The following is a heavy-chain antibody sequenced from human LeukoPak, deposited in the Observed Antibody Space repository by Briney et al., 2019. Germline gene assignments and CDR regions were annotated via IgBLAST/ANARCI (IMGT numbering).Heavy chain of an antibody. CDR3: ARDGADDGDIDVFDI. Sequence: SETLSLTCTVSGGSISSYYWSWIRQPAGKGLEWIGRIYTSGSTNYNPSLKSRVTMSVDTSKNQFSLKLSSVTAADTAVDYCARDGADDGDIDVFDIWGQGTMVTVSS. CDR1: GGSISSYY. D-gene: IGHD4-17*01. J-gene: IGHJ3*02. V-gene: IGHV4-4*07. CDR2: IYTSGST.